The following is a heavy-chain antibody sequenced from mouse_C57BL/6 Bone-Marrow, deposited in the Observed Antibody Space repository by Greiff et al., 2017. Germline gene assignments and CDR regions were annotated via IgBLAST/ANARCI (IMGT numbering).Heavy chain of an antibody. CDR2: IDPSDSYT. J-gene: IGHJ2*01. Sequence: QVQLKQPGAELVRPGTSVKLSCKASGYTFTSYWMHWVKQRPGQGLEWIGVIDPSDSYTNYNQKFKGKATLTVDTSSSTAYMQLSSLTSEDSAVYYCATPIYYDYFFDYWGQGTTLTVSS. CDR1: GYTFTSYW. V-gene: IGHV1-59*01. CDR3: ATPIYYDYFFDY. D-gene: IGHD2-4*01.